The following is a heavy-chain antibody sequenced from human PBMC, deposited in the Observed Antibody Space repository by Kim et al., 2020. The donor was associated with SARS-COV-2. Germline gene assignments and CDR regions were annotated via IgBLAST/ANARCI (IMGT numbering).Heavy chain of an antibody. J-gene: IGHJ4*02. D-gene: IGHD1-1*01. CDR2: DGSEK. Sequence: DGSEKNYVASVKGRFTISRDNAKNSLSLQMNSLRADDTAVYYCVSTNTFDYWGQGTLVTVSS. CDR3: VSTNTFDY. V-gene: IGHV3-7*03.